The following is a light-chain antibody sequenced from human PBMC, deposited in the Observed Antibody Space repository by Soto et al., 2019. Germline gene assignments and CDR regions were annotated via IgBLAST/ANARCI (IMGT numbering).Light chain of an antibody. J-gene: IGKJ1*01. CDR1: QSVSNNY. CDR3: QQNDGSPRT. CDR2: GGS. V-gene: IGKV3-20*01. Sequence: EIVLTQSPGTLSLSPGERATLSCRASQSVSNNYLAWYQQKPGQAPRLLIYGGSSRATGIPVRFSGSGSETDFTLTISRLEPEDFAIYYCQQNDGSPRTFGQGTKVDIK.